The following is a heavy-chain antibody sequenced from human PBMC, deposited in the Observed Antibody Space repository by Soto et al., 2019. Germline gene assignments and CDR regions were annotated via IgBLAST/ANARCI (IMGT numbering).Heavy chain of an antibody. CDR3: ARMVRGSNIDYYHYMDV. J-gene: IGHJ6*03. V-gene: IGHV1-18*01. Sequence: QVQLVQSGAEVKKPGASVKVSCKASGYTFTSHGISWVRQAPGQGLEWMGWISAYNGDTNYAQKLQGRVTVTTDTATSTAYMELRSLRSEDTAVYYCARMVRGSNIDYYHYMDVWGKWTKVTVSS. CDR1: GYTFTSHG. CDR2: ISAYNGDT. D-gene: IGHD3-10*01.